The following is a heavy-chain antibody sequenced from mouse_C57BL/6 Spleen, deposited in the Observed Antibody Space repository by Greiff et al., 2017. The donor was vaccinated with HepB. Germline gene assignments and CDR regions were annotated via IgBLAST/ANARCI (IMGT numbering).Heavy chain of an antibody. CDR2: IYPGNSDT. D-gene: IGHD2-1*01. Sequence: EVQRVESGTVLARPGASVKMSCKTSGYTFTSYWMHWVKQRPGQGLEWIGAIYPGNSDTSYNQKFKGKAKLTAVTSASTAYMELSSLTNEDSAVYYCKTIYYCNYFDDWGQGTTLTVSS. J-gene: IGHJ2*01. V-gene: IGHV1-5*01. CDR3: KTIYYCNYFDD. CDR1: GYTFTSYW.